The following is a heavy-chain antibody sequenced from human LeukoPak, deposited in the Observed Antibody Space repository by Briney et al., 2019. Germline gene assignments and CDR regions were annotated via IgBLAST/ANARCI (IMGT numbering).Heavy chain of an antibody. CDR1: GYTFTSYY. D-gene: IGHD3-10*01. CDR2: INPSGGST. Sequence: ASVKVSCKASGYTFTSYYMHWVRQAPGQGLEWMGIINPSGGSTSYAQKFQGRVTMTRDMSTSTVYMELSSLRSEDTAVYYCARAVGYYYGSGSLEGIDCWGQGTLVTVSS. J-gene: IGHJ4*02. CDR3: ARAVGYYYGSGSLEGIDC. V-gene: IGHV1-46*01.